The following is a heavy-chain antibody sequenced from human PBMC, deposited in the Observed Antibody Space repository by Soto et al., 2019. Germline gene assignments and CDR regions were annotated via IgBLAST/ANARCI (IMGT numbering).Heavy chain of an antibody. Sequence: PGGSLRLPCPAAGYAFRSYCMKLVRQDPGKGLEWVAVIWYDGSNKYYADSVKGRFTISRDNSKNTLYLQMNSLTEEDTAIYYCAKGVRRLLRAQYYYVLEAWGRGRTVTV. V-gene: IGHV3-33*06. CDR2: IWYDGSNK. J-gene: IGHJ6*02. CDR3: AKGVRRLLRAQYYYVLEA. D-gene: IGHD3-10*02. CDR1: GYAFRSYC.